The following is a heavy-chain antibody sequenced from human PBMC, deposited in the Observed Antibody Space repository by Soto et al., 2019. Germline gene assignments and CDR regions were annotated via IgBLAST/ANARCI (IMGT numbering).Heavy chain of an antibody. CDR2: IWYDGSNK. CDR3: ARGAPYCSSTSCYNYYGMDV. D-gene: IGHD2-2*02. V-gene: IGHV3-33*01. J-gene: IGHJ6*02. Sequence: VGSLRLSCAASGFTFSSYGMHWVRQAPGKGLEGVAVIWYDGSNKYYADSVKGRFTISRDNSKNTLFLQMNSLRAEDTAVYYCARGAPYCSSTSCYNYYGMDVWGQGTTVTVSS. CDR1: GFTFSSYG.